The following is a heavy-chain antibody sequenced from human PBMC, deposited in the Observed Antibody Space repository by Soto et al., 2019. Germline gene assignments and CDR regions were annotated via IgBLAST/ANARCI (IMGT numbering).Heavy chain of an antibody. V-gene: IGHV4-34*01. J-gene: IGHJ4*02. D-gene: IGHD3-10*01. CDR3: ARKSRRTGIDY. Sequence: SETLSLTCAVYGGSFSGYYWSWLRQPPGKGLEWIGEINHSGSTNYNPSLKSRVTISVDTSKNQFSLKLSSVTAADTAVYYCARKSRRTGIDYWGQGTLVTVSS. CDR1: GGSFSGYY. CDR2: INHSGST.